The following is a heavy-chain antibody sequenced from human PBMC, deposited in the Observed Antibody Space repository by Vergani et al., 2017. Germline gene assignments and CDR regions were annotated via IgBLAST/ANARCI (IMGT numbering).Heavy chain of an antibody. J-gene: IGHJ3*02. V-gene: IGHV4-31*03. D-gene: IGHD1-26*01. CDR3: ARDREGGSFDI. CDR1: GGSISSGGYY. CDR2: IDYSGST. Sequence: QVQLQESGPGLVKPSQTLSLTCTVSGGSISSGGYYCCWIRQPPGKGLEWIGYIDYSGSTYYNPSLKSRVTISVDTSKTQFSLKLSSVTDADTAVYYCARDREGGSFDIWGQGTMVTVSS.